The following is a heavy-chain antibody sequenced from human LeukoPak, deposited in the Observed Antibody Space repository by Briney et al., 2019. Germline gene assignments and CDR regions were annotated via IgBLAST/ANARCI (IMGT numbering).Heavy chain of an antibody. CDR2: ISMDGIQE. CDR1: GFRFNNYA. Sequence: PGRSLRLSCAASGFRFNNYAMHWVRQPPGTGLEWVAVISMDGIQEYYAGSVKGRFSISRDNSKNTLYLQMNSLRSEDTAVYYCAREVYSYALDALDLWGQGTMVTVSS. V-gene: IGHV3-30*04. J-gene: IGHJ3*01. D-gene: IGHD5-18*01. CDR3: AREVYSYALDALDL.